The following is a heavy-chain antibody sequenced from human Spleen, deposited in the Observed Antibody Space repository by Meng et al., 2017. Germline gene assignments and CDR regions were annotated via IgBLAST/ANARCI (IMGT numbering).Heavy chain of an antibody. J-gene: IGHJ2*01. V-gene: IGHV3-21*04. CDR1: GFTFSSYS. CDR3: ARDSAQNWYFDL. CDR2: ISSSSSYI. Sequence: GESLKISCAASGFTFSSYSMNWVRQAPGKGLEWVSSISSSSSYIYYADSVKGRFTISRDNSKNTLYLQMNNLRVEDTALYNCARDSAQNWYFDLWGRGTLVTVSS.